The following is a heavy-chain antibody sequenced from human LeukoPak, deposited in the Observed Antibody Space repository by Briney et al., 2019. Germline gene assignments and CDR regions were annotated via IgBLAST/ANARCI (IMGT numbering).Heavy chain of an antibody. Sequence: GGSLRLSCAASGFTFSSYALSWVRQTPGKGLEYVSTISGTGGSTYHADSVRGRFTISRDNSKCTLSLQMNSLRAEDTAISYCAKSGPVKLLLFTPFDSWGQGTLVTVSS. CDR2: ISGTGGST. J-gene: IGHJ4*02. D-gene: IGHD2-15*01. V-gene: IGHV3-23*01. CDR3: AKSGPVKLLLFTPFDS. CDR1: GFTFSSYA.